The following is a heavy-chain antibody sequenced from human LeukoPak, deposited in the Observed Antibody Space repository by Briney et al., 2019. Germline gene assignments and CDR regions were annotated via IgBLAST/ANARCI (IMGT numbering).Heavy chain of an antibody. CDR3: ATTSRDGYNSGAFDI. V-gene: IGHV4-59*08. D-gene: IGHD5-24*01. CDR1: GGSISSYY. Sequence: SETLSLTCTVSGGSISSYYWNWIRQPPGKGLEWIGYIYYSGSTNYNPSLKSRVTISVDTSKNQFSLKLSSVTAADTAVYYCATTSRDGYNSGAFDIWGQGTMVTVSS. CDR2: IYYSGST. J-gene: IGHJ3*02.